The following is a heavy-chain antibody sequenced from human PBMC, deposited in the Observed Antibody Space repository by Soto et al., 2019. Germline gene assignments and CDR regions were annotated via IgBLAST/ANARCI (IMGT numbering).Heavy chain of an antibody. Sequence: SETLSLTCSVSGASIINFNWNWVRQPAGKGPEWVGRLNIAGTINYNPSLKSRITMSMDTSKNQISLHLRSVTAADTAIYYCARDRGEYTSSWFWYFSHWGHGTLVTVSS. CDR1: GASIINFN. CDR3: ARDRGEYTSSWFWYFSH. D-gene: IGHD6-13*01. CDR2: LNIAGTI. J-gene: IGHJ2*01. V-gene: IGHV4-4*07.